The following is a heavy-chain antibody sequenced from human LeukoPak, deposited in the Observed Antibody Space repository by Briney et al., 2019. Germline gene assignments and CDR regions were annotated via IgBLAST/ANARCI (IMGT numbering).Heavy chain of an antibody. V-gene: IGHV4-4*02. CDR1: GGSISSSNW. CDR2: IYHSGST. Sequence: PSETLSLTCAVSGGSISSSNWWSWVRQPPGKGLEWIGEIYHSGSTNYNPSLKSRVTISVDKSKNQFSLKLSSVTAADTAAYYCASGGYYDSSGYYYPSYYFDYWGQGTLVTVSS. J-gene: IGHJ4*02. CDR3: ASGGYYDSSGYYYPSYYFDY. D-gene: IGHD3-22*01.